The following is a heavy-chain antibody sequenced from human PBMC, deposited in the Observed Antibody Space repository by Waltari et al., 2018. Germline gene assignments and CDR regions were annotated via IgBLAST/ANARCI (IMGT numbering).Heavy chain of an antibody. CDR3: ATLNWNDTGQES. D-gene: IGHD1-20*01. CDR2: INPNRGGT. CDR1: GYTLTDYY. Sequence: QVQLVQSGAEVKKPGASVKVSCKASGYTLTDYYMHWVRQAPGQGLEWMGWINPNRGGTNYAQKLQGRVTMTRDTSISAGYMELSRLRADDTAVYFCATLNWNDTGQESWGQGTLVTVSS. J-gene: IGHJ4*02. V-gene: IGHV1-2*02.